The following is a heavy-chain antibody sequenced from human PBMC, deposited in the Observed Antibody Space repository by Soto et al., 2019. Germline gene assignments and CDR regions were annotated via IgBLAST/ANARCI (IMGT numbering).Heavy chain of an antibody. D-gene: IGHD3-9*01. CDR1: GFSLSTSGVG. Sequence: QITLKESGPTLVKPTQTLTLTCTFSGFSLSTSGVGVGWIRQPPGKALEWLALIYWNDDKRYSPSLKRGLTITKDTSKSQVVLTMNNIDPVDTATYYCAHRLGWDYDMLTGWKGGGWFDPWGQGTLVTVSS. CDR2: IYWNDDK. V-gene: IGHV2-5*01. CDR3: AHRLGWDYDMLTGWKGGGWFDP. J-gene: IGHJ5*02.